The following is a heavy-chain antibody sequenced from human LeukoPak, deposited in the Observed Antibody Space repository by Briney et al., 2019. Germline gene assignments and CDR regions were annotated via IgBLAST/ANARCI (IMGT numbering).Heavy chain of an antibody. V-gene: IGHV3-23*01. CDR1: GFTFSSYA. CDR3: AKSPVLTNLDY. Sequence: GGSLRRSCSASGFTFSSYAMSWVRQAPGKGLEWVSAIGGSGGSTFYADSVKGRFTISRDNSKNTLYLQMNSLRVEDTAVYYCAKSPVLTNLDYWGQGTLVTVSS. D-gene: IGHD4/OR15-4a*01. J-gene: IGHJ4*02. CDR2: IGGSGGST.